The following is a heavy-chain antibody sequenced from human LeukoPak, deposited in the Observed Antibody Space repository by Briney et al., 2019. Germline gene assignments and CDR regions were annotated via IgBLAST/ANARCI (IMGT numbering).Heavy chain of an antibody. V-gene: IGHV1-2*02. D-gene: IGHD5-12*01. CDR3: ARDLARYGGYDDY. CDR2: INPNSGGT. Sequence: ASVKVSCKASGYTFTGYYMHWVRQAPGQGLEWMGWINPNSGGTNYAQKFQGRVTMTRDTSISTAYMELSRLRSDDTAVYYCARDLARYGGYDDYWAQGPLVTVP. CDR1: GYTFTGYY. J-gene: IGHJ4*02.